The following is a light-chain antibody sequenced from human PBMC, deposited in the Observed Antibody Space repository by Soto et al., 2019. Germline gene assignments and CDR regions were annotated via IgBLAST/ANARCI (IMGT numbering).Light chain of an antibody. Sequence: EIVLTQSPGTLSLSPGERATLSCRASQSVTNNFLAWYQQKPGQAPRLLIFDGSFRASDIPARFSGSGSGTHFTLTISRLEPGDFAVYYCQHFGGTTFTFGQGTRLEI. CDR3: QHFGGTTFT. CDR1: QSVTNNF. V-gene: IGKV3-20*01. J-gene: IGKJ5*01. CDR2: DGS.